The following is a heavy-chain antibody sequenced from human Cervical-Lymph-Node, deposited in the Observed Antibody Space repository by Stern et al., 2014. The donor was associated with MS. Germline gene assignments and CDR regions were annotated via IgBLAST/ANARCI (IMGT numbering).Heavy chain of an antibody. V-gene: IGHV4-39*01. D-gene: IGHD2-2*01. Sequence: VQLVESGPGLVKPSDTLSLTCTVSGGSISSSNYYWGWIRQPPGKGLEWIGGIYYRGSTYYNSSLKSRVTISVDTSRNQFSLKLRSVTAADTAVYYCARQGGYCSSDTCYEFDYWGQGTLVTVSS. CDR1: GGSISSSNYY. J-gene: IGHJ4*02. CDR2: IYYRGST. CDR3: ARQGGYCSSDTCYEFDY.